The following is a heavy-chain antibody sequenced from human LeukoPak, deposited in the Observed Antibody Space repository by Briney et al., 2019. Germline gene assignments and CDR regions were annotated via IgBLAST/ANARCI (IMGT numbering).Heavy chain of an antibody. J-gene: IGHJ4*02. CDR1: GGSISSSSYY. CDR2: IYYSGST. V-gene: IGHV4-39*07. CDR3: ARPYGANIDY. Sequence: SETLSLTCTVSGGSISSSSYYWGWIRQPPGKGLEWIGSIYYSGSTYYNPSLKSRVTISVDTSKNQFSLKLNSVTAADTAVYYCARPYGANIDYWGQGTLVTVSS. D-gene: IGHD4-17*01.